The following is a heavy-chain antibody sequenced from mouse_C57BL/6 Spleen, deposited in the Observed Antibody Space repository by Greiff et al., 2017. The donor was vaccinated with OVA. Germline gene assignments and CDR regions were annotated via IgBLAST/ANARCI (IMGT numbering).Heavy chain of an antibody. V-gene: IGHV1-52*01. CDR2: IDPSDSDT. Sequence: VQLHQPGAELVRPGSSVKLSCKASGYTFTSYWMHWVKQRPIQGLEWIGNIDPSDSDTHSNQKFKDKATLTVDKSSSTAYMQLSSLTSEDSAVYYCARGGDYDESWFAYWGQGTLVTVSA. CDR1: GYTFTSYW. CDR3: ARGGDYDESWFAY. D-gene: IGHD2-4*01. J-gene: IGHJ3*01.